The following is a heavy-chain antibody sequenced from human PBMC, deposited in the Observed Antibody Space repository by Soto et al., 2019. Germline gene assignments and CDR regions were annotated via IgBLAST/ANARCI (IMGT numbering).Heavy chain of an antibody. Sequence: GESLKISCKGSGYSFTSYWVTWVRQMPGKGLEWMGRIDPSDSYTNYNPPFQGHVTISVDKSISTAYLQWSSLEASDTAMYYCARLYGGNSGMDVWGQGTTVTVSS. CDR3: ARLYGGNSGMDV. J-gene: IGHJ6*02. CDR1: GYSFTSYW. D-gene: IGHD4-17*01. V-gene: IGHV5-10-1*01. CDR2: IDPSDSYT.